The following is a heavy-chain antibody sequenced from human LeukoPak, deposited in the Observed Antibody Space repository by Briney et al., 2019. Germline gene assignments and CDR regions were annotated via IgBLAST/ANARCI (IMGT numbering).Heavy chain of an antibody. CDR1: GFAFSSQA. V-gene: IGHV3-23*01. CDR3: AKDARRTSGWYFFDY. D-gene: IGHD6-19*01. Sequence: GGSLRLSCVASGFAFSSQAMGWVRQAPGKGLEWVSVISDSGSLTYYADSVKGRFTISRDNSKNALFLQMNSLRAEDTAVYYCAKDARRTSGWYFFDYWGQGTLVTVSS. CDR2: ISDSGSLT. J-gene: IGHJ4*02.